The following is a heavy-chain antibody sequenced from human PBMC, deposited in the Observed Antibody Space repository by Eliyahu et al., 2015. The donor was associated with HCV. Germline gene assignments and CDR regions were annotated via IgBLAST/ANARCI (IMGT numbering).Heavy chain of an antibody. V-gene: IGHV5-51*01. Sequence: EVQLVQSGAEVKKPGEXLKISCEGSGXSFTTYWIGWVRQMPGKGLEWMGIIYPGDSDTRYSPSFQGQVTISADKSISTAYLQWNSLKASDTAMYYCARHGGMWAGMATTLTITLPDYWGQGTLVTVSS. D-gene: IGHD5-24*01. J-gene: IGHJ4*02. CDR2: IYPGDSDT. CDR1: GXSFTTYW. CDR3: ARHGGMWAGMATTLTITLPDY.